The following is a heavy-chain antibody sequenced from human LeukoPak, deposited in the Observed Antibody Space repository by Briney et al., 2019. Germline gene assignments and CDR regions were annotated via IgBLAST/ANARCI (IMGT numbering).Heavy chain of an antibody. V-gene: IGHV3-30*04. CDR2: ISYDGSNK. CDR1: GFTFSSYA. Sequence: GGSLRLSCAASGFTFSSYAMHWVRQAPGKGLEWVAVISYDGSNKYYADSVKGRFTIPRDNSKDTLYLQMNSLRVEGTAVYYCARVSSMLRGPLVIYYFDFWGQGTLVTVSS. CDR3: ARVSSMLRGPLVIYYFDF. J-gene: IGHJ4*02. D-gene: IGHD3-10*01.